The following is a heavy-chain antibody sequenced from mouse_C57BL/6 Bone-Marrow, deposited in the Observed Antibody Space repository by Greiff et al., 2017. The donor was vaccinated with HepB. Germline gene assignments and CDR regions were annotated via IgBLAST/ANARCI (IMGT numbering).Heavy chain of an antibody. CDR1: GFNIKDDY. CDR2: IDPKNGDT. V-gene: IGHV14-4*01. CDR3: TTDYGSSYLDY. D-gene: IGHD1-1*01. J-gene: IGHJ2*01. Sequence: EVQLQQSGAELVRPGASVKLSCTASGFNIKDDYMHWVKQRPEQGLEWIGWIDPKNGDTEYASKFQGKATITADTSSNTAYLQLSSLTSEDTAVYYCTTDYGSSYLDYWGQGTTLTVSS.